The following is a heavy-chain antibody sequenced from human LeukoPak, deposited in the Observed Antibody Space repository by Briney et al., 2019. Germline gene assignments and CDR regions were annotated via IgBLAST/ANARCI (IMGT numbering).Heavy chain of an antibody. CDR1: GDSISSSPYY. D-gene: IGHD6-13*01. V-gene: IGHV4-39*01. CDR2: VYSSGTT. CDR3: ARHGGPAAGLDY. Sequence: PSETLSLTCNVSGDSISSSPYYWSWIRQPPGKRLEWIASVYSSGTTYYTPSLKSRVTISIDTSKSQFSLRLSSVTAADTAVYYCARHGGPAAGLDYWGQGSLVTVSS. J-gene: IGHJ4*02.